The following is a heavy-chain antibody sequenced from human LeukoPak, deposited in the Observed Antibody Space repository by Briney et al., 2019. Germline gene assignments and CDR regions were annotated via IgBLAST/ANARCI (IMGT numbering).Heavy chain of an antibody. J-gene: IGHJ6*02. CDR3: ARDVRDIVVVPAGYYYGMDV. CDR1: GGTFSSYA. D-gene: IGHD2-2*01. CDR2: IIPILGIA. Sequence: GASVKVSCKASGGTFSSYAISWVRQAPGQGLEWVGRIIPILGIANYAQKFQGRVTITADKSTSTAYMELSSLRSEDTAVYYCARDVRDIVVVPAGYYYGMDVWGQGTTVTVSS. V-gene: IGHV1-69*04.